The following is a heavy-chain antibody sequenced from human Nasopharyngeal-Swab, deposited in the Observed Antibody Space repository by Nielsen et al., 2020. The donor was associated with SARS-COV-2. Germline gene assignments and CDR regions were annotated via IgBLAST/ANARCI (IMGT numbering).Heavy chain of an antibody. V-gene: IGHV3-74*01. Sequence: GESLKISCAASGFTFSSYWMHWVRQAPGKGLVWVSRINSDGSSTSHADSVKGRFTISRDNAKNTLYLQMNSLRAEDTAVYYCARDLPPLYYYYYGMDVWGQGTTVTVSS. J-gene: IGHJ6*02. CDR1: GFTFSSYW. CDR2: INSDGSST. CDR3: ARDLPPLYYYYYGMDV.